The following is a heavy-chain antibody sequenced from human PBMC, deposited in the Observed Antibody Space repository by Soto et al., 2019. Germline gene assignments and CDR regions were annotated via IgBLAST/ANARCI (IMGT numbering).Heavy chain of an antibody. V-gene: IGHV3-74*01. CDR1: RITFWCYW. Sequence: GSLILSCTSPRITFWCYWMHWVRQAPGKGLVWVSDINVDGTETWYADSVKGRFTISRDNDKKTLYLHMTGLRVDDTGVYYCARDKEVLLTNYGMAVWGQGTTVTVSS. CDR3: ARDKEVLLTNYGMAV. J-gene: IGHJ6*02. CDR2: INVDGTET.